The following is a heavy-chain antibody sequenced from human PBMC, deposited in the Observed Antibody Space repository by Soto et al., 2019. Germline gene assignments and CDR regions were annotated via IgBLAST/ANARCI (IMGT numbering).Heavy chain of an antibody. CDR2: IYHSAST. Sequence: SQTLSLTCAVSGGSISSGGYSWSWIRQPPGKGLELIGYIYHSASTYYNPSLKSRVTISVDRSKNQLSLKLSSMTAADTAVYYCVRVPDYWGQGTLVTVSS. CDR3: VRVPDY. J-gene: IGHJ4*02. V-gene: IGHV4-30-2*01. CDR1: GGSISSGGYS.